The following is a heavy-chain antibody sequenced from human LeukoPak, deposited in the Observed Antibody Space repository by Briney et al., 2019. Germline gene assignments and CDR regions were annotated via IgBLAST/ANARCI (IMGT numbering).Heavy chain of an antibody. J-gene: IGHJ6*03. CDR2: IIPIFGTA. CDR1: GGTFSSYA. V-gene: IGHV1-69*05. Sequence: SVKVSCKASGGTFSSYAISWVRRAPGQGHEWMGRIIPIFGTANYAQKFQGRVTITTDESTSTAYMELSSLRSEDTAVYYCALPYYDFWSGYSSMDVWGKGTTVTVSS. D-gene: IGHD3-3*01. CDR3: ALPYYDFWSGYSSMDV.